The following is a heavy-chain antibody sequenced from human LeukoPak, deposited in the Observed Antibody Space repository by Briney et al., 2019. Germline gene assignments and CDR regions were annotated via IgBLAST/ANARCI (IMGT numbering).Heavy chain of an antibody. V-gene: IGHV3-30-3*01. CDR2: ISFDGNNK. J-gene: IGHJ4*02. Sequence: PGRSLRLSCAASGFTFSTYAMHWVRQAPGKGLEWVAAISFDGNNKYYADSVKGRFTISRDNSKNTLYLEMVSLRPEDTAVYYCARGGYSSSWFDYWGQGTLVTVSS. CDR1: GFTFSTYA. D-gene: IGHD6-13*01. CDR3: ARGGYSSSWFDY.